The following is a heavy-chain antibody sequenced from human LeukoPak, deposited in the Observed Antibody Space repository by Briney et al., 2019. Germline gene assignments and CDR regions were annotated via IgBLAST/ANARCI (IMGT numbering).Heavy chain of an antibody. CDR1: GYTFTSYA. CDR3: AITPGLGATNSDY. Sequence: ASVTVSCTASGYTFTSYAMHWVRQAPGQRLEWMGWINAGNGNTKYSQKFQGRVTMTEDTSTDTAYMELSSLRSEDTAVYYCAITPGLGATNSDYWGQGTLVTVSS. CDR2: INAGNGNT. V-gene: IGHV1-3*01. D-gene: IGHD1-26*01. J-gene: IGHJ4*02.